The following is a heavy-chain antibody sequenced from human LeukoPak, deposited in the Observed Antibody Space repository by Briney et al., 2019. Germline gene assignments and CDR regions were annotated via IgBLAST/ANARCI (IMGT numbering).Heavy chain of an antibody. J-gene: IGHJ4*02. V-gene: IGHV3-48*03. Sequence: GGSLRLSCAASGFTFSSYEMNWVRQAPGKGLEWVSYISSSGSTIYYADSVKGRFTISRDNSKNTLYLQMNSLRAEDTAVYYCAKQSGTLLLWFGELVIDYWGQGTLVTVSS. CDR3: AKQSGTLLLWFGELVIDY. CDR1: GFTFSSYE. CDR2: ISSSGSTI. D-gene: IGHD3-10*01.